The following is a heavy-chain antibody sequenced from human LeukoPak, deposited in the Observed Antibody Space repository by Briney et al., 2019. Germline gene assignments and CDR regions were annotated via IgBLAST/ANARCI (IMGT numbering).Heavy chain of an antibody. J-gene: IGHJ4*02. Sequence: SETLSLTCTVSGGSISSYYWSWIRQPPGKGLEWIGYIYYSGSTNYNPSLKSRVTISVDTSKNQFSLKLSSVTAADTAVYYCARYDVWGSYRAFDHWGQGTLVTVSS. CDR1: GGSISSYY. CDR3: ARYDVWGSYRAFDH. CDR2: IYYSGST. V-gene: IGHV4-59*01. D-gene: IGHD3-16*02.